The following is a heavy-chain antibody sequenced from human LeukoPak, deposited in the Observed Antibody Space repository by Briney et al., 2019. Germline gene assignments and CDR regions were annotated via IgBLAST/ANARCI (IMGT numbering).Heavy chain of an antibody. Sequence: PGGSLRLSCAASGFTVSDNYMSWVRQAPGKGLEWVSVMYSRGDTYYANSVKGRFTFSRDISKNTLYLQMNGLRTEDTAMYYCARDAPQVPAAGVLASWGQGTLDIVSS. CDR2: MYSRGDT. V-gene: IGHV3-53*01. D-gene: IGHD6-13*01. CDR1: GFTVSDNY. CDR3: ARDAPQVPAAGVLAS. J-gene: IGHJ5*02.